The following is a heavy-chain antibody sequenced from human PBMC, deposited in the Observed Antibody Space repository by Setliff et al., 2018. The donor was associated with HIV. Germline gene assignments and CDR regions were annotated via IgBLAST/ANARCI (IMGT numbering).Heavy chain of an antibody. J-gene: IGHJ5*02. CDR2: FYYSRNI. Sequence: SETLSLTCTVSGGSISSSSFSWGWIRQPPGKGLEWIGSFYYSRNIYYNPSLKSRVTISVDTSENQFSLRLNSVTAADTAVYYCARYRYYYDSSGYGRWFDPWGQGTLVTVSS. CDR3: ARYRYYYDSSGYGRWFDP. V-gene: IGHV4-39*01. CDR1: GGSISSSSFS. D-gene: IGHD3-22*01.